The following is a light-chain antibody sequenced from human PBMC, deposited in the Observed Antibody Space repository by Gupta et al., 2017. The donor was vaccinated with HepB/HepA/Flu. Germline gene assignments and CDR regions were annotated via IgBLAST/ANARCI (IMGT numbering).Light chain of an antibody. Sequence: EVVLTQSPATLSLSPRERATLSCRASQSISSYLAWYQQRPGQPPRLLIYDASHRATGIPARFSGSGCGKDFTLTISSLEPEDFAIYYCQQHGNWPPITFGQGTRLEIK. V-gene: IGKV3-11*01. CDR2: DAS. CDR1: QSISSY. CDR3: QQHGNWPPIT. J-gene: IGKJ5*01.